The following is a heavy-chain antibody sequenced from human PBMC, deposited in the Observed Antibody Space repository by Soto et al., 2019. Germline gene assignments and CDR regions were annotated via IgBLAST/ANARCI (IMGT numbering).Heavy chain of an antibody. Sequence: PSETLSLTCAVYGGSFSGYYWSWIRQPPGKGLEWIGEINHSGSTNYNPSLKSRVTISVDTSKNQFSLELSSVTAADTAVYYCERRHRTSGSYYWGMDVWGQGTTVTVSS. D-gene: IGHD1-26*01. CDR2: INHSGST. CDR3: ERRHRTSGSYYWGMDV. J-gene: IGHJ6*02. V-gene: IGHV4-34*01. CDR1: GGSFSGYY.